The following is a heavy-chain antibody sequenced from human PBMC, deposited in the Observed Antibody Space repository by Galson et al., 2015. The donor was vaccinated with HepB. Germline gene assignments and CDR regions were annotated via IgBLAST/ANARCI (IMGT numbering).Heavy chain of an antibody. D-gene: IGHD4-17*01. J-gene: IGHJ4*02. V-gene: IGHV1-69*04. CDR3: ARDYLNDYGDYDFDY. CDR2: IIPILGIA. Sequence: SVKVSCKASGGTFSSYAISWVRQAPGQGLEWMGRIIPILGIANYAQKFQGRVTITADKSTSTAYMELSSLRSEDTAVYYCARDYLNDYGDYDFDYWGQGTLVTVSS. CDR1: GGTFSSYA.